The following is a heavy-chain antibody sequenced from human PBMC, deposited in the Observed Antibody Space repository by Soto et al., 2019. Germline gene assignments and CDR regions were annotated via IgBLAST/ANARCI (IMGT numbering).Heavy chain of an antibody. D-gene: IGHD2-21*02. V-gene: IGHV4-34*01. J-gene: IGHJ3*02. Sequence: QVQLQQWGAGLLKPSETLSLTCAVYGGSVNSGNYYWSWIRQPPGKGLEWIGEMSHSDGTPFNPSLKSRVTISVDTSKNQFSLKMSAVTAADTALYYCARVERGTATSVVDAFDIWGPGTLVTVSS. CDR2: MSHSDGT. CDR1: GGSVNSGNYY. CDR3: ARVERGTATSVVDAFDI.